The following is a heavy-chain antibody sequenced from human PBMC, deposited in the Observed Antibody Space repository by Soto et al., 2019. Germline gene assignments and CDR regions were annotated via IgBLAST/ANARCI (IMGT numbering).Heavy chain of an antibody. V-gene: IGHV3-33*01. J-gene: IGHJ6*02. CDR1: GFTFSSYG. CDR3: ARESPHASRSYYYYGMDV. CDR2: IWYDGSNK. Sequence: PGGSLRLSCAASGFTFSSYGMHWVRQAPGKGLEWVAVIWYDGSNKYYADSVKGRFTISRDNSKNTLYLQMNSLRAEDTAVYYCARESPHASRSYYYYGMDVWGQGTTVTVSS. D-gene: IGHD2-2*01.